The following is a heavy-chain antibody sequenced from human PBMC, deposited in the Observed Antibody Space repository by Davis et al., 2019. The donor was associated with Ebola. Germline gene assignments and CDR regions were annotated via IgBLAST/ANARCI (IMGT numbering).Heavy chain of an antibody. CDR2: ISSSSSYI. V-gene: IGHV3-21*01. CDR1: GFTFSSYS. CDR3: ARGGLTYYYDSSGSALDY. Sequence: GESLKISCAASGFTFSSYSMNWVRQAPGKGLEWVSSISSSSSYIYYADSVKGRFTISRDNAKNTLYLQMNSLRAEDTAVYYCARGGLTYYYDSSGSALDYWGQGTLVTVSS. J-gene: IGHJ4*02. D-gene: IGHD3-22*01.